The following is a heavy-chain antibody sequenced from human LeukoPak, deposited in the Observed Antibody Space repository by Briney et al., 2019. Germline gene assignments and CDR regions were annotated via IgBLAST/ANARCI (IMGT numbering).Heavy chain of an antibody. CDR1: GFTFSSYG. CDR2: IWYDGSNK. CDR3: ARDSGRFDY. J-gene: IGHJ4*02. D-gene: IGHD1-26*01. Sequence: GGSLRLSCAASGFTFSSYGMHWVRQASGKGLEWVAVIWYDGSNKYYADSVKGRFTISRDNSKNTLYLQMNSLRAEDTAVYYCARDSGRFDYWGQGTLVTVSS. V-gene: IGHV3-33*01.